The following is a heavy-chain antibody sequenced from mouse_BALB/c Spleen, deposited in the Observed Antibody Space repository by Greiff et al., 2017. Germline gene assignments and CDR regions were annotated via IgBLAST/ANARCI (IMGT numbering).Heavy chain of an antibody. CDR2: ISYSGST. Sequence: EVQLKQSGPSLVKPSQTLSLTCTVTGYSITSDYAWNWIRQFPGNKLEWMGYISYSGSTSYNPSLKSRISITRDTSKNQFFLQLNSVTTEDTATYYCAAGGYDDGFAYWGQGTLVTVSA. J-gene: IGHJ3*01. V-gene: IGHV3-2*02. CDR3: AAGGYDDGFAY. D-gene: IGHD2-2*01. CDR1: GYSITSDYA.